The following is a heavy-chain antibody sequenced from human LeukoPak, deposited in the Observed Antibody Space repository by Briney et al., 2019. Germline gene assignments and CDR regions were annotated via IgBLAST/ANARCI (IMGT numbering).Heavy chain of an antibody. Sequence: SETLSLTCAVYGGSFSGYYWSWIRQPPGKGLEWIGEINHSGSTNYNPSLKSRVTISVDTSKNQFSLKLSSVTAADTAVYYCARGRYCSGGSCYRYWYFDLWGRGTLSLSPQ. CDR1: GGSFSGYY. CDR3: ARGRYCSGGSCYRYWYFDL. CDR2: INHSGST. D-gene: IGHD2-15*01. V-gene: IGHV4-34*01. J-gene: IGHJ2*01.